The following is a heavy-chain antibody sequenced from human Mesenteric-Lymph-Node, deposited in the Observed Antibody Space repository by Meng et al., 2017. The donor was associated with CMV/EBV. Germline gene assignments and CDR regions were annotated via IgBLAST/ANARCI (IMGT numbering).Heavy chain of an antibody. J-gene: IGHJ4*02. CDR3: ARSGSHRN. V-gene: IGHV3-7*01. CDR2: IKQDGSEK. D-gene: IGHD3-3*01. CDR1: GFTFSSYA. Sequence: GESLKISCAASGFTFSSYAMHWVRQAPGKGLEWVAHIKQDGSEKYYVDSAKGRFTIPRDNVKNSLYLQMNSLRAEDTAVYYCARSGSHRNWGQGTLVTVSS.